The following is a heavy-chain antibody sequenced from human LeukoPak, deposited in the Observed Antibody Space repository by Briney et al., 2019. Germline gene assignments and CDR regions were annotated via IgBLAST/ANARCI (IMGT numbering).Heavy chain of an antibody. CDR3: ARDGDWGYEYYFDY. CDR1: GFTVSSNY. Sequence: GGSLRLSCAASGFTVSSNYMSWVRQAPGKGLEWVSSISSSSSYIYYADSVKGRFTISRDNAKNSLYLQMNSLRAEDTAVYYCARDGDWGYEYYFDYWGQGTLVTVSS. CDR2: ISSSSSYI. D-gene: IGHD7-27*01. J-gene: IGHJ4*02. V-gene: IGHV3-21*01.